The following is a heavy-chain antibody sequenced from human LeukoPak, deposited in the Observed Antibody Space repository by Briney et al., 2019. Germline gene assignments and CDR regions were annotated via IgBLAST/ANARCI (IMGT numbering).Heavy chain of an antibody. CDR3: ARTTYGDY. J-gene: IGHJ4*02. D-gene: IGHD1-1*01. Sequence: PGGSLRLSCAASGFTLCSYWMTWVRQAPRKGLEWAAAIKEDGSETYYVDSVKGRFTISRDNAKNSLYLQMSSLRAEGTAVYYCARTTYGDYWGQGTLVTVSS. CDR1: GFTLCSYW. CDR2: IKEDGSET. V-gene: IGHV3-7*02.